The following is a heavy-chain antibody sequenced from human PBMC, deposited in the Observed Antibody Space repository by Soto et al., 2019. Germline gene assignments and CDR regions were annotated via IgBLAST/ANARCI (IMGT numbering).Heavy chain of an antibody. J-gene: IGHJ4*02. CDR1: GYTLTELS. CDR3: ATRGRVPYYDFWSGHNSQVDY. D-gene: IGHD3-3*01. CDR2: FDPEDGET. V-gene: IGHV1-24*01. Sequence: ASVKVSCKVSGYTLTELSMHWVRQAPGKGLEWMGGFDPEDGETIYAQKFQGRVTMTEDTSTDTAYMELSSLRSEDTAVYYCATRGRVPYYDFWSGHNSQVDYWGQGTLVTVSS.